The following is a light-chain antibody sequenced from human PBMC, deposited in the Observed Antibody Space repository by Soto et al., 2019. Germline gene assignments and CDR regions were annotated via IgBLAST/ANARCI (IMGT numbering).Light chain of an antibody. J-gene: IGLJ1*01. Sequence: QSALTQPPSASGSPGQSVTISCTGSSSDVGGYDYVSWYQLHPGKAPKLMIYEVSKRPSGVPDRFSGSKSGKTASLTVSGLQAEDEADYYCSSYAGYNNYVFGTGTKVTVL. CDR2: EVS. V-gene: IGLV2-8*01. CDR1: SSDVGGYDY. CDR3: SSYAGYNNYV.